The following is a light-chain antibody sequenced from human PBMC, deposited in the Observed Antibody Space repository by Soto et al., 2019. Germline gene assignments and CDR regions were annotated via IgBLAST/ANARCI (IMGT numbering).Light chain of an antibody. V-gene: IGLV2-14*03. CDR2: DVS. CDR3: SLSTTCNLRQHV. J-gene: IGLJ1*01. Sequence: QSVLTQPASVSGSPGQSITISCTGTSSDVGGYNYVSWYQHHPGKAPKLMIYDVSNRPSGVSNRFSGSKSGNTASLTISGLQPEDDFVYYCSLSTTCNLRQHVSGTVT. CDR1: SSDVGGYNY.